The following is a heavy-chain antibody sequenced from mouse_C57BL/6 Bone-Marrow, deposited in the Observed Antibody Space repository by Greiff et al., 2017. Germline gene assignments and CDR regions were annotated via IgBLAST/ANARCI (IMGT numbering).Heavy chain of an antibody. V-gene: IGHV3-3*01. J-gene: IGHJ4*01. CDR2: TFYSGIT. Sequence: EVQVVESGPSLVRPSQTLSLTCTVTGFSINSDCYWIWIRQFPGNKLEYIGYTFYSGITYYNPSLESRTYITRDTSKNQFSLKLSSVTTEDTATYYCARDSNYVGGAMDYWGQGTSVTVSS. CDR3: ARDSNYVGGAMDY. D-gene: IGHD2-5*01. CDR1: GFSINSDCY.